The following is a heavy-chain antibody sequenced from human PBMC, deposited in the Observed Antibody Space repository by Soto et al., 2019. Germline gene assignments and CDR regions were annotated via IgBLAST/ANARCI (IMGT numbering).Heavy chain of an antibody. CDR3: ARYGGGVLRYFDWLPSDGMDV. CDR1: GYTFTGYY. Sequence: ASVKVSCKASGYTFTGYYMHWVRQAPGQGLEWMGWINPNSGGTNYAQKFQGRVTMTRVTSISTAYMELSRLRSDDTAVYYCARYGGGVLRYFDWLPSDGMDVWGQGTTVTVSS. D-gene: IGHD3-9*01. V-gene: IGHV1-2*02. CDR2: INPNSGGT. J-gene: IGHJ6*02.